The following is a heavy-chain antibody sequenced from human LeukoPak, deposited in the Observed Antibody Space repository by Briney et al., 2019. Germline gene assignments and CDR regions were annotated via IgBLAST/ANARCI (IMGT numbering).Heavy chain of an antibody. CDR2: INAYNGNT. Sequence: GASVKVSCKAPGYTFTNFGISWVRQAPGQGLEWMGWINAYNGNTHYAQKFQGRVTMTTDTSTSTAYMELRSLRSDDTAVYYCARAVADTEIDYWGQGTLVTVSS. CDR1: GYTFTNFG. CDR3: ARAVADTEIDY. V-gene: IGHV1-18*01. J-gene: IGHJ4*02. D-gene: IGHD6-19*01.